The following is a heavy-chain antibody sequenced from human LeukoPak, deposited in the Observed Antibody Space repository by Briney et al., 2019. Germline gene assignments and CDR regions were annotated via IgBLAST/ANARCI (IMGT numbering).Heavy chain of an antibody. CDR3: ARDLYPHIAAAGLDY. CDR1: GFTFSSYA. V-gene: IGHV3-30*01. Sequence: RTGGSLRLSCAASGFTFSSYAMHWVRQAPGKGLEWVAVISYDGSNKYYADSVKGRFTISRDNSKNTLYLQMNSLRAEDTAVYYCARDLYPHIAAAGLDYWGQGTLVTVSS. D-gene: IGHD6-13*01. CDR2: ISYDGSNK. J-gene: IGHJ4*02.